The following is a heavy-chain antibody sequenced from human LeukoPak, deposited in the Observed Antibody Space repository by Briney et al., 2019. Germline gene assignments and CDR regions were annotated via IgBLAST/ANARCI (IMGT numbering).Heavy chain of an antibody. CDR2: IRRKANSYAT. J-gene: IGHJ5*02. CDR1: GFTFSGSA. D-gene: IGHD3-10*01. Sequence: PGGSLRLSCAASGFTFSGSAMHWVRQASGKGLEWVGRIRRKANSYATAYAASVKGRFTISRDDSKNTAYLQMNSLKTEDTAVYYCTRGNTLYNWFDPWGQGTLVTVSS. V-gene: IGHV3-73*01. CDR3: TRGNTLYNWFDP.